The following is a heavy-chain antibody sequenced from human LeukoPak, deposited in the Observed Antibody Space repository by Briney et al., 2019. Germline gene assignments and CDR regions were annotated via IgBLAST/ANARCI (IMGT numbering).Heavy chain of an antibody. V-gene: IGHV4-39*07. D-gene: IGHD2-15*01. CDR2: IYYSGST. CDR1: GGSISSSSYY. J-gene: IGHJ6*02. Sequence: PSETLSLTCTVSGGSISSSSYYWGWIRQPPGKGLEWIGSIYYSGSTYYNPSLKSRVTISVDTSKNQFSLKLSSVTAADTAVYYCARVWVYCSGGSCDYYYYYGMDVWGQGTTVTVSS. CDR3: ARVWVYCSGGSCDYYYYYGMDV.